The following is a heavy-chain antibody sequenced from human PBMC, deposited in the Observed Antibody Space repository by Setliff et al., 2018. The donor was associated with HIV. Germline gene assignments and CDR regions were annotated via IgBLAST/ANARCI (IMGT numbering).Heavy chain of an antibody. CDR3: ARDRIPKRGYTYREPDFDS. CDR2: INTANGNT. J-gene: IGHJ4*02. Sequence: ASVKVSCKASGYTFTSHTIHWVRQAPGQGLEWMGWINTANGNTKYSQNFQGRVTITRDTSASTGYMEVNSLRPEDTAVYYCARDRIPKRGYTYREPDFDSWGQGTLVTVSS. V-gene: IGHV1-3*04. D-gene: IGHD3-16*02. CDR1: GYTFTSHT.